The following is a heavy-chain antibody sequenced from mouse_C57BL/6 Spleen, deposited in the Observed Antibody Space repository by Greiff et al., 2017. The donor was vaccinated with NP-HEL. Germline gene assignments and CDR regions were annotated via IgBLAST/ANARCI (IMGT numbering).Heavy chain of an antibody. Sequence: QVQLKESGPGLVAPSQSLSITCTVSGFSFTSYAISWVRQPPGKGLEWLGVIWTGGGTNYNSALKSRLSISKDNSKSQVFLKISSLQTDDTAGYYCARNAGSDWYFEVWGTGTTVTVSS. CDR2: IWTGGGT. J-gene: IGHJ1*03. CDR3: ARNAGSDWYFEV. CDR1: GFSFTSYA. V-gene: IGHV2-9-1*01. D-gene: IGHD4-1*01.